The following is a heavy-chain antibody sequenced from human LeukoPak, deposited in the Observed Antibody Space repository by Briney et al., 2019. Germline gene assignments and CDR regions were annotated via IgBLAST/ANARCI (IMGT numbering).Heavy chain of an antibody. CDR1: GGTFSRYA. Sequence: SVKVSCKASGGTFSRYAISCVRQAPGQGLEWMGRIIPILGIANYAQKFQGRVTITADKSTSTAYMELSSLRSEDTSVYYCARGTESGLLDYWSQGTLVTVSS. D-gene: IGHD3-3*01. CDR3: ARGTESGLLDY. V-gene: IGHV1-69*04. CDR2: IIPILGIA. J-gene: IGHJ4*02.